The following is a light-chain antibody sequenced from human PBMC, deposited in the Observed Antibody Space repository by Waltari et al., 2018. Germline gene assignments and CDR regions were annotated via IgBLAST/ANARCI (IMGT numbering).Light chain of an antibody. CDR3: QQTYRTPPYT. V-gene: IGKV1-39*01. Sequence: IQMTQSPSSLSASVGDGLTITCRASQTISTFLNWYQHKPGKAPTLLIYGATILQSGVPSRFSGSGFGTDFTLTITNVQPEDFATYYCQQTYRTPPYTFGQGTKLEIK. CDR2: GAT. J-gene: IGKJ2*01. CDR1: QTISTF.